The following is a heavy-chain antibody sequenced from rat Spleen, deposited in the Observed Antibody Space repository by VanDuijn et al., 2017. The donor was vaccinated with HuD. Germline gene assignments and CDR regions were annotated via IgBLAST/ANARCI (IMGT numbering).Heavy chain of an antibody. V-gene: IGHV2-30*01. CDR2: IWTTGST. J-gene: IGHJ3*01. Sequence: QVQLKESGPGLMQPSQTLSLTCIVSGFSLTSYHVHWVRQPPGKGLEWMGVIWTTGSTVYNSLLTSRLTISRDTSKSQIFLKMNSLQTEDTATYYCARAGRNWELAYWGQGTLVTVSS. D-gene: IGHD5-1*01. CDR3: ARAGRNWELAY. CDR1: GFSLTSYH.